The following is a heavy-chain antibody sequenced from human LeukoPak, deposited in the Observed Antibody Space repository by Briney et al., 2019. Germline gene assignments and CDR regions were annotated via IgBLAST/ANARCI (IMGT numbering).Heavy chain of an antibody. CDR2: IWYDGSNK. D-gene: IGHD2-15*01. CDR1: GFTFGSYG. CDR3: ARDRGSNDPIDY. V-gene: IGHV3-33*01. Sequence: GGSLRLSCAASGFTFGSYGMHWVRQAPGKGLEWVTVIWYDGSNKYYADSVKGRFTISRDNSKNTLYLQMDSLRAEDTAVYYCARDRGSNDPIDYWGQGTLVTVSS. J-gene: IGHJ4*02.